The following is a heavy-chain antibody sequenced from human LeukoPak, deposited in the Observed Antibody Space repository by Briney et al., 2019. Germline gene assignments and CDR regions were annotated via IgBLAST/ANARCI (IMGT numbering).Heavy chain of an antibody. Sequence: GGSLRLSCAASGFTVSSNYMSWVRQAPGKGLEWVSVIYTGGGRYYADSVKGRFTISRDNSKNTLYLQMNSLRAEDTAVYYCAREFYGSGSPMDVWGKGTTVTVSS. CDR1: GFTVSSNY. CDR3: AREFYGSGSPMDV. CDR2: IYTGGGR. V-gene: IGHV3-53*05. J-gene: IGHJ6*03. D-gene: IGHD3-10*01.